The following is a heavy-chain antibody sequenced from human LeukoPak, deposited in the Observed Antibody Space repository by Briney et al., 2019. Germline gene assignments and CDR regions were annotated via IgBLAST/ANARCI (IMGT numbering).Heavy chain of an antibody. CDR3: AKRRVAVAGDFDY. CDR2: ISGSGGST. D-gene: IGHD6-19*01. J-gene: IGHJ4*02. Sequence: GGSLRLSCAASGFTFSSYAMSWVRQASGKGLEWVSVISGSGGSTYYADCVKGRFTISRDNSKNTLYLQMNSLRAEDTAVYYCAKRRVAVAGDFDYWGQGTLVTVSS. V-gene: IGHV3-23*01. CDR1: GFTFSSYA.